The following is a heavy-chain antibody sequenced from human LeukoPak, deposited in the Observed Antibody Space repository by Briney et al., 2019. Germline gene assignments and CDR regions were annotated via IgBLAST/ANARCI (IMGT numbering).Heavy chain of an antibody. CDR2: INHGGST. D-gene: IGHD1-7*01. Sequence: PSETLSLTCAVYGGSFSGDFWSWIRQSPGKGLEWIGEINHGGSTTYNPSLQSRVTMSVDTSTNQISLKMTSVTAADTAVYYCARGLKRRNYAFDYWGQGTLVTVSS. CDR1: GGSFSGDF. J-gene: IGHJ4*02. CDR3: ARGLKRRNYAFDY. V-gene: IGHV4-34*01.